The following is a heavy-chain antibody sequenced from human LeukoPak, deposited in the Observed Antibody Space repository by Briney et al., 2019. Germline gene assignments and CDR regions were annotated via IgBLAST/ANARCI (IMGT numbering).Heavy chain of an antibody. V-gene: IGHV3-23*01. CDR2: ISGSGGST. Sequence: PGGSLRLSCAASGFTFSSYAMSWVRQAPGKGLEWVSAISGSGGSTYYADSVKGRFTISRDNSKHTLYLQMNSLRTEDTAVYYCSKYMGGADYCQPALDFWGQGTRVTVSS. CDR3: SKYMGGADYCQPALDF. CDR1: GFTFSSYA. J-gene: IGHJ4*02. D-gene: IGHD3-16*01.